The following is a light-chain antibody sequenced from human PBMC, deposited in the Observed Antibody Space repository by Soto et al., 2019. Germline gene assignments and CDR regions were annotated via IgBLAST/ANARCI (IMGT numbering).Light chain of an antibody. J-gene: IGLJ1*01. V-gene: IGLV2-14*01. CDR3: SSYTSSSTLV. Sequence: QSALPQPASVSGSPGQSITISCTGTSSDVGGYNYVSWYQQHPGKAPKLMIYDVSNRPSGVSNRFSGSKSGNTASLTISGLQAVDEADYYCSSYTSSSTLVFGTGTKVTVL. CDR1: SSDVGGYNY. CDR2: DVS.